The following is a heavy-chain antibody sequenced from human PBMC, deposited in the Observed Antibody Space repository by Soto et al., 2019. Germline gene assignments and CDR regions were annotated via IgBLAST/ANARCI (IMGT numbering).Heavy chain of an antibody. CDR1: GYTFSGLY. D-gene: IGHD6-19*01. CDR2: INPNSGGT. J-gene: IGHJ4*02. V-gene: IGHV1-2*02. Sequence: RASVKVSCKASGYTFSGLYMHWVRQAPGQGLEWMGWINPNSGGTKSAEKFQGRVTMTRDTSISTAYMELSRLTSDDTAVYYCASAAVTGTAGLDFWGQGTQVTVSS. CDR3: ASAAVTGTAGLDF.